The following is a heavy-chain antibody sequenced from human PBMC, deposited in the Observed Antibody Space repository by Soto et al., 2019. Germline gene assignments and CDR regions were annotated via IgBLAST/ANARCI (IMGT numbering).Heavy chain of an antibody. J-gene: IGHJ4*02. Sequence: EVQLVESGGGLVQPGGSLRLSCAASGFTVSSNYMSWVRQAAGKGLEWVSVISSGGSTYYADSVKGRFTITRDNSKNTLYIQMNSLRAEDTAVYYCACGEQQRVRHDYWGQETLVSVYS. CDR2: ISSGGST. CDR1: GFTVSSNY. CDR3: ACGEQQRVRHDY. D-gene: IGHD6-13*01. V-gene: IGHV3-66*01.